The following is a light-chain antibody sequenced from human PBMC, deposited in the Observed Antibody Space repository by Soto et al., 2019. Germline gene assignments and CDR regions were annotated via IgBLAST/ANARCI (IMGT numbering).Light chain of an antibody. CDR1: SGHSTYA. J-gene: IGLJ2*01. V-gene: IGLV4-69*01. CDR3: QTWGAGIRV. Sequence: QSVLAQSPSASASLGASVKLTCTLSSGHSTYAIAWHQQQPEKGPRYLMKVDSDGSHSKGDGIPDRFSGSSSGAERYLTISSLQSEYEADYYCQTWGAGIRVFGGGTKLTVL. CDR2: VDSDGSH.